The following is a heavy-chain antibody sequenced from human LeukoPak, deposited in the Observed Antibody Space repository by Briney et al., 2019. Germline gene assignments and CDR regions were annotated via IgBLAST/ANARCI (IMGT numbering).Heavy chain of an antibody. CDR1: GGSFSGYY. CDR2: INHSGST. CDR3: ARVVVATRFDY. J-gene: IGHJ4*02. D-gene: IGHD2-15*01. Sequence: SETLSLTCAVYGGSFSGYYWSWIRQPPGKGLEWIGEINHSGSTNYNPSLKSRVTISVDTSKNQFSLKLSSVTAADTAAYYCARVVVATRFDYWGQGTLVTVSS. V-gene: IGHV4-34*01.